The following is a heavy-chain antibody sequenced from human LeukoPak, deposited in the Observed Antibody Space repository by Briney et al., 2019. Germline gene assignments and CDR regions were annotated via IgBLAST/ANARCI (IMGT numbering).Heavy chain of an antibody. CDR2: IYHSGST. D-gene: IGHD4-23*01. Sequence: SETLSLTCAVSGGSISSGGYSWSWIRQPPGKGLEWIGYIYHSGSTYYNPSLKSRVTISVDRSKNQFSLKLSSVTATDTAVYYCARAEAYGGKRIDPWGQGTLVTVSS. J-gene: IGHJ5*02. CDR1: GGSISSGGYS. V-gene: IGHV4-30-2*01. CDR3: ARAEAYGGKRIDP.